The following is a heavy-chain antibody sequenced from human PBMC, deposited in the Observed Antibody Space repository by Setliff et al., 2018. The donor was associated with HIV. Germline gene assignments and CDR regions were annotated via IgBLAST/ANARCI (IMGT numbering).Heavy chain of an antibody. V-gene: IGHV3-21*01. CDR3: ARSESSGYSLPYTRFDA. D-gene: IGHD3-22*01. CDR1: GFTFSIYT. Sequence: GGSLRLSCAASGFTFSIYTINWVRQAPGKGLAWVSSISSSGNYINYADSVRGRFTISRDNAKNSLDLQMNSLRAEDTAVYFCARSESSGYSLPYTRFDAWGQGALVTVSS. J-gene: IGHJ5*02. CDR2: ISSSGNYI.